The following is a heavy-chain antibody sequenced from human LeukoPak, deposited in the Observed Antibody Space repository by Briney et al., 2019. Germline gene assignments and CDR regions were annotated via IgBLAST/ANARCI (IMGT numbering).Heavy chain of an antibody. Sequence: GGSLRLSCVASGFIFSNFAMTWVRQAPGKGLEWVSSISGSGGSTDYADSVKGRFTISRDNSKNTLYLQMNSLRAEDTAIYFCAKTIPYWYFDLWGRGTLVTVSS. D-gene: IGHD5-24*01. CDR1: GFIFSNFA. CDR3: AKTIPYWYFDL. CDR2: ISGSGGST. V-gene: IGHV3-23*01. J-gene: IGHJ2*01.